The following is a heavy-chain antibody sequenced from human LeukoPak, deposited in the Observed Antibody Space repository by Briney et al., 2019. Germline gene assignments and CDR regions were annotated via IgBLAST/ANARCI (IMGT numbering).Heavy chain of an antibody. CDR3: ARARCSSISCYLFAY. D-gene: IGHD2-2*01. J-gene: IGHJ4*02. CDR2: INPHSGCT. CDR1: GYTFTSYY. V-gene: IGHV1-2*02. Sequence: GASVKVSCKASGYTFTSYYVHWVRQAPGQGLEWMGWINPHSGCTNYAQKFQGRVTMTRDTSISTAYMELNRLRSDDTAVFYCARARCSSISCYLFAYWGQGTLVTASS.